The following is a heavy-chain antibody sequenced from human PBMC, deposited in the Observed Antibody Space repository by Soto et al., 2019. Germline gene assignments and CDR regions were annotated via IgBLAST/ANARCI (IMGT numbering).Heavy chain of an antibody. CDR2: ISWNSGDK. J-gene: IGHJ2*01. CDR3: VKKSCSHTRCYTGWFFDL. D-gene: IGHD2-15*01. V-gene: IGHV3-9*01. Sequence: GGSLRLSCEASGFIFEDYDMHWARQPPGKGLQWVSGISWNSGDKDYADSVKGRFTISRDNVKNSLDLQMSSLRVEDTATYYCVKKSCSHTRCYTGWFFDLWGRGTLVTVSP. CDR1: GFIFEDYD.